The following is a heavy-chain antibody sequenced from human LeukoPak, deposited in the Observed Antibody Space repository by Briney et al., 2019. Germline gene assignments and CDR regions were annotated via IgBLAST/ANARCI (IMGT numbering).Heavy chain of an antibody. CDR2: TYYRSKWNY. J-gene: IGHJ4*02. V-gene: IGHV6-1*01. CDR3: ARAVIGTTRYFES. CDR1: GDSVSTNSVA. D-gene: IGHD1-1*01. Sequence: SQTLSLTCALSGDSVSTNSVAYNWIRQSPSRGLEWLGRTYYRSKWNYENAVSVRSRITVNLDTSKNQFSLQLNSVTPDDTAVYYCARAVIGTTRYFESWGQGTLVTVSS.